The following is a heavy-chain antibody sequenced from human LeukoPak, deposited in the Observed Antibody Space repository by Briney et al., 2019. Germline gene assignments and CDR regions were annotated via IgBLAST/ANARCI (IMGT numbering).Heavy chain of an antibody. CDR1: GFTFNDYY. Sequence: GGSLRLSCAASGFTFNDYYMSWLRQAPGKGLEWVSYMSGSGGFTTFYADSVKGRFTISRDDAKNLLYLQMHNLRSEDTAVYFCARDTVYGNYYFDNWGQGILVTVSS. CDR2: MSGSGGFTT. J-gene: IGHJ4*02. CDR3: ARDTVYGNYYFDN. D-gene: IGHD4-11*01. V-gene: IGHV3-11*01.